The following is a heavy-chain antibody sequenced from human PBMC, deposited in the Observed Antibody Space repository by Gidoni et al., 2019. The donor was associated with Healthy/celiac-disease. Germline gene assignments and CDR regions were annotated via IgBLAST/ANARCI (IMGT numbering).Heavy chain of an antibody. Sequence: EVQLVETGGGLIQPGGSLRLSCAASGFTVSSTYMSWVRQAPGKGLNWFSVIYSGGSTYYADSVKVRFTISRDNSKNTLYLQMNSLRAEDTAVYYCAREDGGAFDIWGQGTMVTVSS. J-gene: IGHJ3*02. V-gene: IGHV3-53*02. CDR2: IYSGGST. CDR3: AREDGGAFDI. CDR1: GFTVSSTY. D-gene: IGHD3-16*01.